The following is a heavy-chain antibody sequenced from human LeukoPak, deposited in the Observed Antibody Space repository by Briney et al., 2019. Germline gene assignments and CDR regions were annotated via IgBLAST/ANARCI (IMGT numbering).Heavy chain of an antibody. CDR1: GFTFSSYS. Sequence: PGGSLRLSCAASGFTFSSYSMNWVRQAPGKGLEWVSYISSSSSTIYYADSVKGRFTISRDNAKNSLYLQMNSLRAEDTAVYYCARVIEENWNERYFDYWGQGTLVTVSS. D-gene: IGHD1-1*01. CDR3: ARVIEENWNERYFDY. V-gene: IGHV3-48*01. CDR2: ISSSSSTI. J-gene: IGHJ4*02.